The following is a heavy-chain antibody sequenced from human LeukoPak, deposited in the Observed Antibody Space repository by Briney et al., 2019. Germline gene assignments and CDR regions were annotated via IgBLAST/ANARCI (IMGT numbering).Heavy chain of an antibody. Sequence: PSGTLSLTCAVSGGSISSSNWWSWVRQPPGKGLEWIGSIYYSGNTYYNASLKSQVSISIDTSKNQFSLRLTPVTAADTAVYYCARQTGSGLFILPGGQGTLVTVSS. D-gene: IGHD3/OR15-3a*01. CDR2: IYYSGNT. CDR3: ARQTGSGLFILP. CDR1: GGSISSSNW. V-gene: IGHV4-4*02. J-gene: IGHJ4*02.